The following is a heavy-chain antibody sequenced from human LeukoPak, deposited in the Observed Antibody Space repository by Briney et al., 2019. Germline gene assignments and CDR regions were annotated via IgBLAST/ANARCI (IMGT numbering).Heavy chain of an antibody. J-gene: IGHJ3*02. V-gene: IGHV7-4-1*02. Sequence: ASVKVSCKAAGYTFTSYAMNWVRQAPGQGVEWWGWFNTNTGNPTYAQGFTGRFVFSLDTSVSTAYLQISSLKAEDTAVYYCAAESYDFWSGYYTKADAFDIWGQGTMVTVSS. CDR1: GYTFTSYA. D-gene: IGHD3-3*01. CDR2: FNTNTGNP. CDR3: AAESYDFWSGYYTKADAFDI.